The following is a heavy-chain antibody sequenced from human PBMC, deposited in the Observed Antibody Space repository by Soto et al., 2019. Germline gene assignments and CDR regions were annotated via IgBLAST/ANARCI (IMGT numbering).Heavy chain of an antibody. CDR3: ATFRSYSEY. V-gene: IGHV3-15*01. CDR2: IKSQGEGGTT. Sequence: VGSLRLSCASSVFTFSDAWMTCVRHAPGKWLEWVGRIKSQGEGGTTEYAAPVKGRFTISRDDSENTLYLQMNSLKREDTAVYYCATFRSYSEYWGPGTLVNVSS. J-gene: IGHJ4*02. CDR1: VFTFSDAW.